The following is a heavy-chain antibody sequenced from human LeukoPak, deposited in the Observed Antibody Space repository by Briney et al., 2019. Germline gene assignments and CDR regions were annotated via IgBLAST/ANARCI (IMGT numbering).Heavy chain of an antibody. CDR2: IDPYSGNT. J-gene: IGHJ3*02. V-gene: IGHV1-18*01. CDR3: ASLKNYYDSSGYLVTDAFDI. D-gene: IGHD3-22*01. CDR1: GYTFTSYA. Sequence: ASVKVSCKASGYTFTSYAITWVRQAPGQGLEWMGWIDPYSGNTNYAQKLQGRVTMTTDTSTSTAYMELRSLKSDDTAVYYCASLKNYYDSSGYLVTDAFDIWGQGTMVTVSS.